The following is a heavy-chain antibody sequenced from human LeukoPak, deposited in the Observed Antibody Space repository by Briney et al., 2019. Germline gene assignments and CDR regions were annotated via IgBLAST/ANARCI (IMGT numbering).Heavy chain of an antibody. V-gene: IGHV1-2*02. J-gene: IGHJ4*02. Sequence: ASVKVSCKASGYTFIGYYMYWVRQAPEQGLEWMGWINPNSGGTNYAQKFQGRVTMTRDTSINTAYMELSRLRSDDTAVYYCARDRIGATWGQGTLVTVSS. CDR1: GYTFIGYY. D-gene: IGHD1-26*01. CDR3: ARDRIGAT. CDR2: INPNSGGT.